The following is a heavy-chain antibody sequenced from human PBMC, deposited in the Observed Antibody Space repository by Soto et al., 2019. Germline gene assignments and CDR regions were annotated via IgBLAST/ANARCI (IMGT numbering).Heavy chain of an antibody. V-gene: IGHV3-53*01. D-gene: IGHD3-16*01. J-gene: IGHJ4*02. CDR1: GFTVSSNY. Sequence: EVQLVESGGCLIQPGGSLRLSCAASGFTVSSNYMSWVRQAPGKGLEWVSVIYSGGSTYYADSVKGRFTISRDNSKNTLYLQMNSLRAEDTAVYYCARSTYVWYYFDYWGQGTLVTVSS. CDR3: ARSTYVWYYFDY. CDR2: IYSGGST.